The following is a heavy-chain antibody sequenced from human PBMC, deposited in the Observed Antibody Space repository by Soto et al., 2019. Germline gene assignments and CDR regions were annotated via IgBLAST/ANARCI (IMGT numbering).Heavy chain of an antibody. V-gene: IGHV1-24*01. J-gene: IGHJ6*02. D-gene: IGHD6-19*01. CDR3: ATDTIAVAGTAYYYYYGMDV. CDR1: GYTLTELS. Sequence: ASVKVSCKVSGYTLTELSMHWVRQAPGKGLEWTGGFDPEDGETIYAQKFQGRVTMTEDTSTDTAYMELSSLRSEDTAVYYCATDTIAVAGTAYYYYYGMDVWGQGTTVTVSS. CDR2: FDPEDGET.